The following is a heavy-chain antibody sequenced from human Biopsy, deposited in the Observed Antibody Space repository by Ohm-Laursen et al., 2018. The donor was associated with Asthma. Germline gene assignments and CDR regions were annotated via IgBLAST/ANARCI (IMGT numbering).Heavy chain of an antibody. CDR1: GFTFHNYV. V-gene: IGHV3-30*18. CDR3: AKEVFPGWELRRGPDS. CDR2: ISFDGANR. J-gene: IGHJ4*02. D-gene: IGHD1-26*01. Sequence: RSLRLSCTASGFTFHNYVMHWVRQAPGKGLDWVAVISFDGANRNYTDSVKSRFTISRDNSRNTLHLEMNSLRAEDTAVYFCAKEVFPGWELRRGPDSWGQGTPVTVSS.